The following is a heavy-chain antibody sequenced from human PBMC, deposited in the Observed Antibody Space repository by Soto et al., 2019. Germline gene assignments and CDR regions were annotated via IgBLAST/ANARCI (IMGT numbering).Heavy chain of an antibody. J-gene: IGHJ4*02. D-gene: IGHD3-3*01. CDR3: ASYDFWSGYTFDY. CDR1: GGSISISSYY. V-gene: IGHV4-39*01. Sequence: PSDTLSLTCTVSGGSISISSYYWGWIRQPPGKGLEWIGSIYYSGSTYYNPSLKSRVTISVDTSKNQFSLKLSSVTAADTAVYYCASYDFWSGYTFDYWGQGTLVTVSS. CDR2: IYYSGST.